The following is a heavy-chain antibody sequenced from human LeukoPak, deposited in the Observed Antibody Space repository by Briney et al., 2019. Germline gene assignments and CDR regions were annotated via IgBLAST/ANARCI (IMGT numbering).Heavy chain of an antibody. D-gene: IGHD2-2*01. CDR3: ASTGSFIVVVPATYAFDI. CDR2: IIPIFGTA. V-gene: IGHV1-69*13. CDR1: GGTFSSYA. Sequence: SVKVSCKASGGTFSSYAISWVRQAPGQGLEWMGGIIPIFGTANYAQKFQGRVTITADESTSTAYMELSSLRSEDTAVYDCASTGSFIVVVPATYAFDIWGQGTMVTVSS. J-gene: IGHJ3*02.